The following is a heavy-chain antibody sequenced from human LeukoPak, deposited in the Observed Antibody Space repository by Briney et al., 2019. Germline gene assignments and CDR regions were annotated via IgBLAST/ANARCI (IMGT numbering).Heavy chain of an antibody. J-gene: IGHJ4*02. Sequence: PSETLSLTCTVSGGSISSYYWSWIRQPPGKRLEWIGYTYNSGSTNYNPSLKSRVTISVDTSKNQISLKLSSVTAADTAVYYCARAPLWFGEGYFDYWGQGTLVTVSS. CDR3: ARAPLWFGEGYFDY. V-gene: IGHV4-59*08. D-gene: IGHD3-10*01. CDR2: TYNSGST. CDR1: GGSISSYY.